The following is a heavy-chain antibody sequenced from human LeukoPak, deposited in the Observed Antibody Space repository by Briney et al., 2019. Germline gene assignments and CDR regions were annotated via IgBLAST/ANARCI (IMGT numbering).Heavy chain of an antibody. J-gene: IGHJ4*02. D-gene: IGHD3-9*01. CDR1: GGTFSSYA. CDR3: ARGGILRYFDYLMYVDY. V-gene: IGHV1-69*13. CDR2: IIPNFGTP. Sequence: ASVKVSCKASGGTFSSYAISWVRQAPGQGLEWMGGIIPNFGTPSYAQEFQGRVTITADESTSTAYMELSSLRSEDTALYYCARGGILRYFDYLMYVDYWGQGTLVTVSS.